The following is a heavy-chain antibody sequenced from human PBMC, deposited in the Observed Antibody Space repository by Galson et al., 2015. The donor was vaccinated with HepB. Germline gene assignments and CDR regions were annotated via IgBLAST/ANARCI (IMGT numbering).Heavy chain of an antibody. J-gene: IGHJ5*02. V-gene: IGHV2-70*11. CDR2: IDWDDYE. CDR3: ARHFYGSAHWIDP. D-gene: IGHD3-10*01. CDR1: GFSLSTTGMC. Sequence: PALVKPTQTLTLTCTFSGFSLSTTGMCVSWLRQPPGKALEWLARIDWDDYEYYTTSLKTRLTISKDTSKNQVILTMTNMDPVDTATYYCARHFYGSAHWIDPWGQGTLVTVSS.